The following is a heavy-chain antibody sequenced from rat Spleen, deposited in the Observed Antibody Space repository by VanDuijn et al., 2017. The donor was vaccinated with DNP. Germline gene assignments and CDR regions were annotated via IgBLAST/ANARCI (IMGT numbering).Heavy chain of an antibody. J-gene: IGHJ3*01. Sequence: EVQLVESGGGLVQPGRSMKLSCAASGFNFNDYWMGWVRQAPGKGLEWIGEINKDSSTINYTPSLKDKFTISRDNAKSTLYLQMDSLRSEDTATYYCARQDPLLLTLFTYWGQGTLVTVSS. D-gene: IGHD1-1*01. CDR3: ARQDPLLLTLFTY. V-gene: IGHV4-2*01. CDR2: INKDSSTI. CDR1: GFNFNDYW.